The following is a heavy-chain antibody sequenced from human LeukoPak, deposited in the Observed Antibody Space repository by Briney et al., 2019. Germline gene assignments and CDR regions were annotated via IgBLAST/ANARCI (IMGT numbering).Heavy chain of an antibody. D-gene: IGHD3-10*01. V-gene: IGHV4-34*01. CDR1: GGSFSGYY. Sequence: SETLSLTCAVYGGSFSGYYWSWIRQPPGKGLEWIGEINHSGSTNYNPSLKSRVTISVDTSTNQFSLKLSSVTAADTAVYYCARQCITMVRGVPFDYWGQGTLVTVSS. CDR3: ARQCITMVRGVPFDY. J-gene: IGHJ4*02. CDR2: INHSGST.